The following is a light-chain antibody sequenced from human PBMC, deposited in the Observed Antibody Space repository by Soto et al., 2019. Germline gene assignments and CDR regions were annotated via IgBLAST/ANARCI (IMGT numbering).Light chain of an antibody. Sequence: QSVLTQHASVSGSPGQATTISCTGTISDVGGYDYVSWYQQHPGKAPKLMIYDVSNRPSGASNRFSGSKSGNTVSLTISGLQADDEADYYCSSYTTSSTYVFGTGTKVTVL. CDR1: ISDVGGYDY. J-gene: IGLJ1*01. CDR3: SSYTTSSTYV. V-gene: IGLV2-14*01. CDR2: DVS.